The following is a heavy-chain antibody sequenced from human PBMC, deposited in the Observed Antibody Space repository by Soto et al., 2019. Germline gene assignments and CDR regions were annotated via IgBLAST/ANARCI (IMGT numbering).Heavy chain of an antibody. Sequence: QVQLVQSGAEVKKPGSSVKVSCKASGGTFSSYAISWVRQAPXXXXXXXGGIIPISGTANYAQKFQGRVTITADESTSTAYMELSSLRSEDTAVYYCARSQGSSTSLEIYYYYYYGMDVWGQGTTVTVSS. J-gene: IGHJ6*02. V-gene: IGHV1-69*01. CDR2: IIPISGTA. D-gene: IGHD2-2*01. CDR1: GGTFSSYA. CDR3: ARSQGSSTSLEIYYYYYYGMDV.